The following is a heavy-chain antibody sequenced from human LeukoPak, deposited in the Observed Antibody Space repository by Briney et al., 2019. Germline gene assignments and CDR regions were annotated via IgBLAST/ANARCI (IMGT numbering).Heavy chain of an antibody. CDR3: ARDLAAAAVDY. D-gene: IGHD6-13*01. J-gene: IGHJ4*02. Sequence: SETLSLTCTVSGGSISSSSYYWGWIRQPPGKGLEWIGSIYYSGSTSYNPSLKSRVTISVDTSKNQFSLKLSSVTAADTAVYYCARDLAAAAVDYWGQGTLVTVSS. V-gene: IGHV4-39*07. CDR2: IYYSGST. CDR1: GGSISSSSYY.